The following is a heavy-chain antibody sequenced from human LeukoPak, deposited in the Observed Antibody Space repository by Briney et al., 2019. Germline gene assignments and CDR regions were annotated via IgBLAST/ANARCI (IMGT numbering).Heavy chain of an antibody. D-gene: IGHD1-26*01. V-gene: IGHV3-21*04. CDR1: GFTFSSYS. Sequence: PGGSLRLSCAASGFTFSSYSMNWVRQAPGKGLEWVSSISSSSYIYYADSVKGRFTISRDSSRNTLFLHMNTLRAEDTAIYYCAKDRTVGASYWYFDLWGRGTLVTVSS. J-gene: IGHJ2*01. CDR3: AKDRTVGASYWYFDL. CDR2: ISSSSYI.